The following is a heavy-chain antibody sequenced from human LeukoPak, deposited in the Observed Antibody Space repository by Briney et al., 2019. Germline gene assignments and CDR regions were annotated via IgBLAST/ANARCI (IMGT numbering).Heavy chain of an antibody. CDR1: GGSISSGSYY. CDR2: IYTSGST. J-gene: IGHJ3*02. CDR3: ARAPGLTVTSRTDAFDI. D-gene: IGHD4-17*01. V-gene: IGHV4-61*02. Sequence: PSGTLSLTCTVSGGSISSGSYYWSWIRQPAGKGLEWIGRIYTSGSTNYNPSLKSRVTISVDTSKNQFSLKLSSVTAADTAVYYCARAPGLTVTSRTDAFDIWGQGTMVTVSS.